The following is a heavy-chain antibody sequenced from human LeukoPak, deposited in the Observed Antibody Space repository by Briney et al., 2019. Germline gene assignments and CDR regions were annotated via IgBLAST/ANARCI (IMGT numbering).Heavy chain of an antibody. V-gene: IGHV4-59*01. Sequence: SETLSLTCTVSGGSIGTYYWSWTRQPPGKGLEWIGYIYYSGSTNYNPSLKSRVSISVDTSKNQFSLRLSSVTAADTAVYYCARGGDYYGSGTYYAFDPWGQGTLVTVSS. D-gene: IGHD3-10*01. CDR3: ARGGDYYGSGTYYAFDP. J-gene: IGHJ5*02. CDR1: GGSIGTYY. CDR2: IYYSGST.